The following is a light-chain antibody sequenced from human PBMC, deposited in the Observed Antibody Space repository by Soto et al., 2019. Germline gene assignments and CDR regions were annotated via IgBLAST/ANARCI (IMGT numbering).Light chain of an antibody. Sequence: EIVMTQSPVTLSVSPGESATLSCRASQSVTTNLAWYQQQPGQAPRLLIYGASTRATGIPARFSGSGSGTEFTLTISSLQSEDFAIYYCQQYNKWPSGTFGQGTRLEIK. CDR3: QQYNKWPSGT. J-gene: IGKJ5*01. CDR2: GAS. CDR1: QSVTTN. V-gene: IGKV3-15*01.